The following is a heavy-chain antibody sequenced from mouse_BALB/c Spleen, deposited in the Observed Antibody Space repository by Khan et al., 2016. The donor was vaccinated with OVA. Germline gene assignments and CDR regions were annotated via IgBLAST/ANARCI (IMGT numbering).Heavy chain of an antibody. CDR2: IWGDGST. CDR1: GFSLTGYG. J-gene: IGHJ4*01. D-gene: IGHD2-10*01. CDR3: ARAYYGNYREAMDY. Sequence: QVQLKESGPGLVAPSQSLSITCTVSGFSLTGYGVNWVRQPPGKGLEWLGMIWGDGSTDYNSALKSRLSISKDNSKSQVFLKMNSLQTDDRARYYCARAYYGNYREAMDYWGQGTSVTVSS. V-gene: IGHV2-6-7*01.